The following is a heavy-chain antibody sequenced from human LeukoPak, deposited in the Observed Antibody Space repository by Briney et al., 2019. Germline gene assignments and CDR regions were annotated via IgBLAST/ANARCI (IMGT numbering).Heavy chain of an antibody. J-gene: IGHJ6*03. V-gene: IGHV3-49*04. D-gene: IGHD3-9*01. CDR1: GFTFGDYA. Sequence: GGSLRLSCTASGFTFGDYAMSWVRQAPGKGLEWVGFIRSKAYGGTTEYAASVKGRFTISRDDSKSIAYLQMNSLKTEDTAVYYCTRDILTGYYTYYYYYMDVWGKGTTVTISS. CDR3: TRDILTGYYTYYYYYMDV. CDR2: IRSKAYGGTT.